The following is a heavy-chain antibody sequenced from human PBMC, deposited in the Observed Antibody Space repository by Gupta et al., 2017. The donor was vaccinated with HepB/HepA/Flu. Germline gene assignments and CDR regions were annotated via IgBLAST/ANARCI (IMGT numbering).Heavy chain of an antibody. CDR2: INRDAGKT. Sequence: EVQLLESGGGLLQPGGSLRLSCAASGFTFSSFDMNWVRQAPGKGLEWVSGINRDAGKTHYADFVKGRFTIYRDNSRNTLSLQMTSLRVEDTAVYYCAKALASGRMFYCDSWGQGTLVTVS. CDR1: GFTFSSFD. D-gene: IGHD6-19*01. CDR3: AKALASGRMFYCDS. V-gene: IGHV3-23*01. J-gene: IGHJ4*02.